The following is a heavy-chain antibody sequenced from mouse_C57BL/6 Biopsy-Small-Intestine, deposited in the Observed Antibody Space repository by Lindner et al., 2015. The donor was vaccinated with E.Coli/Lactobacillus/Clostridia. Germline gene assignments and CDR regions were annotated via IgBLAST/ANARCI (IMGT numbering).Heavy chain of an antibody. Sequence: VQLQESGPELVKPGASVKISCKASGYAFSSSWMNWVKQRPGKGLEWIGRIYPGDGDTNYNGKFKGKATLTADKSSSTAYMQLSSLTSEDSAVYFCARRNYGKGLDYWGQGTTLTVSS. V-gene: IGHV1-82*01. D-gene: IGHD1-1*01. J-gene: IGHJ2*01. CDR3: ARRNYGKGLDY. CDR1: GYAFSSSW. CDR2: IYPGDGDT.